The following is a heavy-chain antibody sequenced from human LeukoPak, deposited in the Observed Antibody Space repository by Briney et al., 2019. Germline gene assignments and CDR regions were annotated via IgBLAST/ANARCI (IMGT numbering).Heavy chain of an antibody. CDR3: ARGGIAVTGYYYMDV. D-gene: IGHD4-17*01. CDR1: GFTFDDYG. Sequence: GGSLRLSCAASGFTFDDYGMSWVRQAPGKGLEWVSGINWNGGSTGYADSVKGRFTISRDNAKNSLYLQMNSLRAEDTALYYCARGGIAVTGYYYMDVWGKGTTVTVSS. J-gene: IGHJ6*03. V-gene: IGHV3-20*04. CDR2: INWNGGST.